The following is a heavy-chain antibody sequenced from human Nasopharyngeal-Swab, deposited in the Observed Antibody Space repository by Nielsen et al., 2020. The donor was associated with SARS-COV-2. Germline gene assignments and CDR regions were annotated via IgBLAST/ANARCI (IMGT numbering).Heavy chain of an antibody. Sequence: GGSLRLSYAASGFTFTSYAMNWARQAPGKGLEWLSAVNGNGADTYYADSVKGRFTISKDNSKNTLYLHMNSLRAEDTAVYYCAKDLTGYYAPLDQWGQGVLVTVSS. V-gene: IGHV3-23*01. CDR1: GFTFTSYA. J-gene: IGHJ4*02. CDR2: VNGNGADT. D-gene: IGHD3-9*01. CDR3: AKDLTGYYAPLDQ.